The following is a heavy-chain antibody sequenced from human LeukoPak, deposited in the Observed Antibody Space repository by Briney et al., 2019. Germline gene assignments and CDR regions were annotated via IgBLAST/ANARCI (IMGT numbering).Heavy chain of an antibody. CDR1: GGSFSSYY. CDR2: IDHSGST. CDR3: ARDRIAVAGPRQYYYYGMDV. J-gene: IGHJ6*02. V-gene: IGHV4-34*01. D-gene: IGHD6-19*01. Sequence: SETLSLTCAVYGGSFSSYYWSWIRQPPGKGLEWIGEIDHSGSTNYNPSLKSRVTISVDTSKNQFSLKLSSVTAADTAVYYCARDRIAVAGPRQYYYYGMDVWGQGTTVTVSS.